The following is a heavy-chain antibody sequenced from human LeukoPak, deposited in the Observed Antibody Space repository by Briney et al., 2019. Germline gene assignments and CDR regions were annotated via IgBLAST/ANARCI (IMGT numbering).Heavy chain of an antibody. J-gene: IGHJ3*02. CDR2: IIPIFGTA. Sequence: SVKVSCKASGGTFSSYAISWVRQAPGQGLEWMGGIIPIFGTANYAQKFQGRVTITADESTSTAYMELSSLRSEDTFVYYQKTAYEIHDAFDIWGQGTMVTVSS. CDR1: GGTFSSYA. CDR3: KTAYEIHDAFDI. D-gene: IGHD5-18*01. V-gene: IGHV1-69*13.